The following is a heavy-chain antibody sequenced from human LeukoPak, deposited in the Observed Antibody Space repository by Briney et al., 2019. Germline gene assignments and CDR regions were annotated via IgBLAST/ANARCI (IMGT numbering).Heavy chain of an antibody. Sequence: ASVKVSCKASGYTFTGYYMHWVRQAPGQGLEWMGWINPNSGGTKYAQKFQGKVTMTRDTSISTAYMELSRLRSDDTAVYYCARSLGFRYYYYMDVWGKETTVTISS. CDR3: ARSLGFRYYYYMDV. J-gene: IGHJ6*03. D-gene: IGHD7-27*01. CDR1: GYTFTGYY. V-gene: IGHV1-2*02. CDR2: INPNSGGT.